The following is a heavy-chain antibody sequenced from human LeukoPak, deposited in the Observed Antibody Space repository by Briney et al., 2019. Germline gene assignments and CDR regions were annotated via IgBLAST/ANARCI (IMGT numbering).Heavy chain of an antibody. CDR3: ARRRGDTAGGAFDI. V-gene: IGHV5-51*01. D-gene: IGHD2-21*02. CDR1: GCSFTSYW. J-gene: IGHJ3*02. CDR2: IFPGDSDT. Sequence: GESLKISCKGSGCSFTSYWIGWVRQMAGKGLEWMGVIFPGDSDTTYSPSFQGQVTISADRSISTAYLQWSSLKASDTALYFCARRRGDTAGGAFDIWGQGTMVTVSS.